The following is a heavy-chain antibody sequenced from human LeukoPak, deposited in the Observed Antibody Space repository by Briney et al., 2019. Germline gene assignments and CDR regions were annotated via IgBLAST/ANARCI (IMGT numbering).Heavy chain of an antibody. V-gene: IGHV4-39*01. CDR2: IFYSGST. CDR1: GGSISSYY. D-gene: IGHD6-13*01. CDR3: ARRAAGAGDFDY. Sequence: SETLSLTCTVSGGSISSYYWGWIRQPPGKGLEWIGSIFYSGSTYYNPFLKSRVAISVDTSKNQFSLNLSSVTAADTAVYYCARRAAGAGDFDYWGQGTLVTVSS. J-gene: IGHJ4*02.